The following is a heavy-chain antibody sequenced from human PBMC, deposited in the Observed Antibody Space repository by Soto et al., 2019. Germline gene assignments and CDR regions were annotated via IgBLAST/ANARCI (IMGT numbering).Heavy chain of an antibody. D-gene: IGHD4-17*01. V-gene: IGHV4-31*03. J-gene: IGHJ4*02. Sequence: SETLSLTCTVSGGSISSGGYYWSWIRQHPGKGLEWIGYIYYSGSTYYNPSLKSRVTISVDTSKNQFSLKLSSVTAADTAVYYCAGTVTFRFDYWGQGTLVTVSS. CDR2: IYYSGST. CDR3: AGTVTFRFDY. CDR1: GGSISSGGYY.